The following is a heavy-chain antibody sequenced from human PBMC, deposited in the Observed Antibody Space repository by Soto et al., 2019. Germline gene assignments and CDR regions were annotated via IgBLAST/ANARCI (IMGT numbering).Heavy chain of an antibody. V-gene: IGHV3-48*02. D-gene: IGHD3-9*01. Sequence: EAQLVESGGGLVQPGGSLRLSCAAYGCTLRDYSMNWIRQAPGKGLEWISYAGTSRKYIFYSDSVRGRFTISRDDAKNSVYLQLNSLRDEDTAVYYCVRDRDWAFDIWGQGTMVTISS. J-gene: IGHJ3*02. CDR3: VRDRDWAFDI. CDR2: AGTSRKYI. CDR1: GCTLRDYS.